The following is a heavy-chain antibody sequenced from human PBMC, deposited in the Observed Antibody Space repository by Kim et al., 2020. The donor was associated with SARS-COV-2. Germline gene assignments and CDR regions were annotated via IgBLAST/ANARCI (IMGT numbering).Heavy chain of an antibody. CDR3: ASAFGEGAH. V-gene: IGHV3-7*05. CDR1: ELTFSSYW. CDR2: IREDGGEK. D-gene: IGHD4-17*01. J-gene: IGHJ4*02. Sequence: GGSLRLSCAASELTFSSYWMSWVRQAPGKGLEWVANIREDGGEKNYVDSVKGRFAISRDNPKNSLYLQMNSLRAEDTAVYYCASAFGEGAHWGQGTLVTVSS.